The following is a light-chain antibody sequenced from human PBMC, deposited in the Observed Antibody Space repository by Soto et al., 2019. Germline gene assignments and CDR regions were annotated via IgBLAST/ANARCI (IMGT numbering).Light chain of an antibody. Sequence: DIQMTQSPSTLSASVGDRVTITCRASQGIGSYLAWYQQKPGKAPRLLIYAASTLQSGVPSRFSGSGSDTEFTLTISSLQPDDFATYYCQQYNSYSFGQGTRLEIK. J-gene: IGKJ5*01. CDR1: QGIGSY. CDR3: QQYNSYS. CDR2: AAS. V-gene: IGKV1-9*01.